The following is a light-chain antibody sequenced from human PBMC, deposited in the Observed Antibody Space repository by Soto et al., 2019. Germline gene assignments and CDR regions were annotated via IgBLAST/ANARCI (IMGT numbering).Light chain of an antibody. J-gene: IGKJ1*01. Sequence: PGEIATLSFRASQSVSSSYLAWYQQKPGQAPRLLIYGASSRATGIPDRFSGSGSGTDFTLTISRLEPEDFAVYYCQQYGSSGTFGQGTKVDIK. CDR2: GAS. CDR3: QQYGSSGT. V-gene: IGKV3-20*01. CDR1: QSVSSSY.